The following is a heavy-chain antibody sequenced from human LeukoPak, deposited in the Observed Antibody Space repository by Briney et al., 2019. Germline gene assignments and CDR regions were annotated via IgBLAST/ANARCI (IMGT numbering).Heavy chain of an antibody. CDR3: ARQIIAVAGTGATDY. CDR2: IYPGDSDT. CDR1: GYSFTSYW. V-gene: IGHV5-51*01. J-gene: IGHJ4*02. Sequence: GESLKISCKGSGYSFTSYWIGWVRQMPGKGLEWMGIIYPGDSDTRYSPSFQGQVTISADKSISTAYLQWGSLKASDTAMYYCARQIIAVAGTGATDYWGQGTLVTVSS. D-gene: IGHD6-19*01.